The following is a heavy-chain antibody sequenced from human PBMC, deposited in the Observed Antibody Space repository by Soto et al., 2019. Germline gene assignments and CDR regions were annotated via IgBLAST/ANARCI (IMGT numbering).Heavy chain of an antibody. J-gene: IGHJ6*02. V-gene: IGHV1-18*01. D-gene: IGHD3-10*01. CDR3: ARDGPVLLWFGELLSTKYGMDV. Sequence: RASVKVSCKASGYTFTSYGISWVRQAPGQGLEWMGWISAYNGNTNYAQKLQGRVTMTTDTSTSTAYMELRSLRSDDTAVYYCARDGPVLLWFGELLSTKYGMDVWGQGTTVTV. CDR2: ISAYNGNT. CDR1: GYTFTSYG.